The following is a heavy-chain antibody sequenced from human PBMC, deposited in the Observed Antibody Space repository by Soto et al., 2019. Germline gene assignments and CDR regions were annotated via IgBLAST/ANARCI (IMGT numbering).Heavy chain of an antibody. D-gene: IGHD3-22*01. CDR1: GFIFSKAW. V-gene: IGHV3-15*05. J-gene: IGHJ2*01. CDR3: ATSAYYFDYRRYRGYFDL. CDR2: MKSNSDGGST. Sequence: EVQLVESGGDLVKPGGSLILSCAASGFIFSKAWMSWFRQAPGKGLEWVGRMKSNSDGGSTDFAAPVKGRFTISRDDSKTTRYLQLRSLRTEDRAVYYCATSAYYFDYRRYRGYFDLWGRGTLVTVSS.